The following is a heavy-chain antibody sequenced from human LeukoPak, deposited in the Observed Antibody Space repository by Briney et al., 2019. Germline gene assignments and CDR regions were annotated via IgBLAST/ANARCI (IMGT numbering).Heavy chain of an antibody. V-gene: IGHV1-46*01. J-gene: IGHJ3*02. CDR1: GYTFTSYY. CDR2: INPSGGST. CDR3: ARPRPDYYDSSGSTNRYAFDI. Sequence: GASVKVSCKASGYTFTSYYMHWVRQAPGQGLEWMGIINPSGGSTSYAQKFQGRVTMTRDMSTSTVYMELSSLRSEDTAVYYCARPRPDYYDSSGSTNRYAFDIWGQGTMVTVSS. D-gene: IGHD3-22*01.